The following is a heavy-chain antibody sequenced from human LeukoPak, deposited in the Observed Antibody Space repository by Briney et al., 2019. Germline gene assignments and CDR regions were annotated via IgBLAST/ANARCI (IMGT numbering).Heavy chain of an antibody. CDR1: GDTFNNKA. Sequence: ASVKVSCKASGDTFNNKAVNWVRQAPGQGLEWMGRIIPILGITNYAQSLQGRVAFSADKSTTTVYMGFSSLRSDDTAMYYCAEGGLYSSAHFDPWGQGTLVTVSS. V-gene: IGHV1-69*04. D-gene: IGHD6-19*01. CDR3: AEGGLYSSAHFDP. CDR2: IIPILGIT. J-gene: IGHJ5*02.